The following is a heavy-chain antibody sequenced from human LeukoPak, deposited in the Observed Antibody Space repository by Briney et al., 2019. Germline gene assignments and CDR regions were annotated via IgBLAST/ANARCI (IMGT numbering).Heavy chain of an antibody. V-gene: IGHV1-46*01. D-gene: IGHD3-22*01. Sequence: ASVKVSCKASGYTFTSYYMHWVRQAPGQGLEWMGIINLSGGSTSYAQKFQGRVTMTRDTSTSTVYMELSSLRSEDTAVYYCARGLYYYDSSVGAFDIWGQGTMVTVSS. CDR3: ARGLYYYDSSVGAFDI. J-gene: IGHJ3*02. CDR1: GYTFTSYY. CDR2: INLSGGST.